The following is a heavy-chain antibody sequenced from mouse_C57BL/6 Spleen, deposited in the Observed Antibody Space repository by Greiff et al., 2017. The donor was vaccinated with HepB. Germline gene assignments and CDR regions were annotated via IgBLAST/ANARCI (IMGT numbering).Heavy chain of an antibody. CDR2: IYPGSGST. V-gene: IGHV1-55*01. Sequence: QVQLQQPGAELVKPGASVKMSCKASGYTFTSYWITWVKQRPGQGLEWIGDIYPGSGSTNYNEKFKSKATLTVDTSSSTAYMQLSSLTSEDSAVYYCARAAYDPLDAMDYWGQGTSVTVSS. J-gene: IGHJ4*01. D-gene: IGHD2-3*01. CDR1: GYTFTSYW. CDR3: ARAAYDPLDAMDY.